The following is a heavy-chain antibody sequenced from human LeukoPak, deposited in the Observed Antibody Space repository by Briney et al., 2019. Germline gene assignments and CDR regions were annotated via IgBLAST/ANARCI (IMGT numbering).Heavy chain of an antibody. V-gene: IGHV4-61*01. J-gene: IGHJ4*02. CDR2: IYYSGST. CDR1: GGSVSSGSYY. D-gene: IGHD3-10*01. Sequence: SETLSLTCTVSGGSVSSGSYYWRWIRQPPGKGPEWIGYIYYSGSTNYNPSLKSRVTISVDTSKNQFSLKLSSVTAADTAVYYCARVASGAAFDYWGQGTLVTVSS. CDR3: ARVASGAAFDY.